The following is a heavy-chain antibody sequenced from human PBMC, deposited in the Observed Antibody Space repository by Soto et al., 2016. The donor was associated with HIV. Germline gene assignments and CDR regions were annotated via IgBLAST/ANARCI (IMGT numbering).Heavy chain of an antibody. CDR2: INWSGGRA. D-gene: IGHD6-13*01. J-gene: IGHJ3*01. V-gene: IGHV3-20*04. CDR1: GFKFDDYG. Sequence: EVQLVESGGGVVRPGESLRLSCITSGFKFDDYGMSWVRQVQGKGLEWVSGINWSGGRAGYADSVKGRFNISRDNTKDSMYLQMNSVRPDDTALYFCARDILAAAGNSLGTTFDLWGQGTMVTVS. CDR3: ARDILAAAGNSLGTTFDL.